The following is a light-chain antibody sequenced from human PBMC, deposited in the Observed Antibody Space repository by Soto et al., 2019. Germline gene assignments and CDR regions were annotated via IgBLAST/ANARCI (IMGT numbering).Light chain of an antibody. CDR3: QHYASAPIA. CDR2: GAS. V-gene: IGKV3-20*01. J-gene: IGKJ5*01. Sequence: LLTQSPDPLSLSPGATAILSCRASQTVDTYSAWYQLKPGQRPRLLIYGASSRALGIPDRFIGSGSGTNFTRTIHRLEPEEFAVYFCQHYASAPIAFGQGTRLEIK. CDR1: QTVDTY.